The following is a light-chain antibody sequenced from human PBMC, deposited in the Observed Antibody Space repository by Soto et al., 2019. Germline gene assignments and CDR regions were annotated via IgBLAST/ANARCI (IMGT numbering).Light chain of an antibody. J-gene: IGKJ1*01. Sequence: DIQMTQSPSSLSAAVGDRVTFTCQASQDIYKYLNWYQQKPGKAPKVLIYDASSWAGGVPSRFTGSGSGTEFTLTINSLQPDDFATYYCQQYSVYWTFGQGTKVEIK. CDR3: QQYSVYWT. CDR2: DAS. V-gene: IGKV1-5*01. CDR1: QDIYKY.